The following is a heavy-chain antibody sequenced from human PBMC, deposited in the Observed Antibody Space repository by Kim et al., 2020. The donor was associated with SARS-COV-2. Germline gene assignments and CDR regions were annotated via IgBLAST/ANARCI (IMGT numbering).Heavy chain of an antibody. V-gene: IGHV4-4*07. CDR2: IYTSGST. J-gene: IGHJ5*02. Sequence: SETLSLTCTVSGGSISSYYWSWIRQPAGKGLEWIGRIYTSGSTNYNPSLKSRVTMSVDTSKNQFSLKLSSVTAADTAVYYCARDREVGGIQLWGGYNWFDPWGQGTLVTVSS. D-gene: IGHD5-18*01. CDR3: ARDREVGGIQLWGGYNWFDP. CDR1: GGSISSYY.